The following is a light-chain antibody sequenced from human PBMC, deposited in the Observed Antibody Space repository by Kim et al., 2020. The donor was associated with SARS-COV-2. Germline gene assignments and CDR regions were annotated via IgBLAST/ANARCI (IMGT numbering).Light chain of an antibody. CDR2: GAS. J-gene: IGKJ1*01. CDR1: QSVSSSY. CDR3: QQYGSSPWT. V-gene: IGKV3-20*01. Sequence: EMVLTQSPGTLSLSPGERATLSCRASQSVSSSYLAWYQKKPGQAPMLLIYGASSRATGIPDRFSGSGSGTDFTLTISRLQAEDFAVYYCQQYGSSPWTFGQGTKVDIK.